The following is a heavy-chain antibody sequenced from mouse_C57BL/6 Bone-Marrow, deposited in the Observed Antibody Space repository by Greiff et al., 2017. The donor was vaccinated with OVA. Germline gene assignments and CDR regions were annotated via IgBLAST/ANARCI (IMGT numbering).Heavy chain of an antibody. V-gene: IGHV1-82*01. D-gene: IGHD2-4*01. CDR3: ARTLDYGWFAY. J-gene: IGHJ3*01. CDR1: GYAFSSSW. Sequence: VKLQESGPELVKPGASVKISCKASGYAFSSSWMNWVKQRPGKGLEWIGRIYPGDGDTNYNGKFKGKATLTADKSSSTAYMQLSSLTSEDSAVYFCARTLDYGWFAYWGQGTLVTVSA. CDR2: IYPGDGDT.